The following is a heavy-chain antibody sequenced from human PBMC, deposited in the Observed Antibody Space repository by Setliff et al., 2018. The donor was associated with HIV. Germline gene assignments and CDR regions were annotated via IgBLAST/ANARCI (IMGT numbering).Heavy chain of an antibody. CDR3: ARGPRYYDILTGYYRTSNWFDP. CDR2: ITTSDNYK. J-gene: IGHJ5*02. V-gene: IGHV3-21*01. CDR1: GFTFGVHT. D-gene: IGHD3-9*01. Sequence: GGSLRLSCVASGFTFGVHTMTWVRQPPGKGLEWVSSITTSDNYKFSAASLRDRFTFRDRFTISTDNARQTLFLQMDGLKVEDTAVYYCARGPRYYDILTGYYRTSNWFDPWGQGTLVTVSS.